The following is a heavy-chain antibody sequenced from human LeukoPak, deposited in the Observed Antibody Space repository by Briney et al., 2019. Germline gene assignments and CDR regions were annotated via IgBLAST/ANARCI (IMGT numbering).Heavy chain of an antibody. CDR3: ARVARYCSGGSCTDAFDI. Sequence: GGSLRLSCAASGFTFSSYWMHWVRQAPGKGLVWVSRINTDGSSTSYADSVKGRFTISRDNAKNTLYLQMNSLRAEDMDLYYCARVARYCSGGSCTDAFDIWXXGTXVXXSS. CDR2: INTDGSST. D-gene: IGHD2-15*01. J-gene: IGHJ3*02. CDR1: GFTFSSYW. V-gene: IGHV3-74*01.